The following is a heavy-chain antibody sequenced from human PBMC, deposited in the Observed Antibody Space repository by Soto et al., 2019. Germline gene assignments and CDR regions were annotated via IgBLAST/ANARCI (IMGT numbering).Heavy chain of an antibody. V-gene: IGHV3-74*01. J-gene: IGHJ6*02. D-gene: IGHD5-18*01. CDR2: INSDGSSI. CDR3: AREVSHGYVLRGMDV. Sequence: EVQLVESGGGLVQPGGSVRLSCAASKFTITSYWMHWVRQAPGKGLVWVSRINSDGSSISYADAVKGRFTISRDNAKNTLYLQMNSLRVEDTAGYYCAREVSHGYVLRGMDVWGQGTTVTVFS. CDR1: KFTITSYW.